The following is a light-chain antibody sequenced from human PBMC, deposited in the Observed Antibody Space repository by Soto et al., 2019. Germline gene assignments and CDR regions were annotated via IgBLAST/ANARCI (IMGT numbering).Light chain of an antibody. CDR2: KAS. V-gene: IGKV1-5*03. Sequence: DIQMTQSPSTLSASVGDRVTITCRASQSISNLLAWYQQKPGKAPKLLIYKASSLESGVPSRFSGSGSGTEFTLTISSLQPDDFETYYCQQYNSYWTFGQGTKVEIK. CDR3: QQYNSYWT. CDR1: QSISNL. J-gene: IGKJ1*01.